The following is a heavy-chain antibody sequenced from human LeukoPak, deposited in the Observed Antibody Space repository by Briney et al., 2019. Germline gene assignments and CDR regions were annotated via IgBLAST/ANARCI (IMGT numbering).Heavy chain of an antibody. CDR1: GGSISSGGYY. J-gene: IGHJ5*02. CDR3: ARGYYDCRYNWFDP. D-gene: IGHD3-22*01. V-gene: IGHV4-31*03. Sequence: SETLSLTCTVSGGSISSGGYYWSWIRQHPGKGLEWIGYIYYSGSTYYNPSLKSRVTISVDTSKNQFSLKLSSVTAADTAVYYCARGYYDCRYNWFDPWGQGTLVTVSS. CDR2: IYYSGST.